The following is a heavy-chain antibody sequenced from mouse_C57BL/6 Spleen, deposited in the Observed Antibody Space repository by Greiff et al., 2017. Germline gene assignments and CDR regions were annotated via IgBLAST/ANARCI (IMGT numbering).Heavy chain of an antibody. CDR3: AREGYYGGAWFAY. V-gene: IGHV1-52*01. J-gene: IGHJ3*01. Sequence: VKLQQPGAELVRPGSSVKLSCKASGYTFTSYWMHWVKQRPIQGLEWIGNIDPSDSDTHYNQKFKDKATLTVDKSSSTAYMQLSSLTSEDSAVYYCAREGYYGGAWFAYWGQGTLVTVSA. D-gene: IGHD1-1*01. CDR1: GYTFTSYW. CDR2: IDPSDSDT.